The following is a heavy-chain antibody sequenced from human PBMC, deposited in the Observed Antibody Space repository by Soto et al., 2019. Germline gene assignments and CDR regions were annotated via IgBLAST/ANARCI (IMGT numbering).Heavy chain of an antibody. CDR2: IIPILGIA. CDR1: GGTFSSYT. D-gene: IGHD1-1*01. J-gene: IGHJ3*02. V-gene: IGHV1-69*02. CDR3: ARGGNDGAFDI. Sequence: GASVKVSCKASGGTFSSYTISWVRQAPGQGLEWMGRIIPILGIANYAQKFQGRVTITADKSTSTAYMELSSLRSEDTAVYYCARGGNDGAFDIWGQGTMVTVSS.